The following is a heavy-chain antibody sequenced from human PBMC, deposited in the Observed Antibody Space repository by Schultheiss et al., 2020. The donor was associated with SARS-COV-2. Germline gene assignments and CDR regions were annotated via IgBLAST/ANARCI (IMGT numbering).Heavy chain of an antibody. V-gene: IGHV3-7*01. D-gene: IGHD5-18*01. CDR3: AREGYSYGYRAFDI. Sequence: GESLKISCAASGFTFSSYWMSWVRQAPGKGLEWVANIKQDGSEKYYVDSVKGRFTISRDNAKNSLYLQMNSLRAEDTAVYYCAREGYSYGYRAFDIWGQGTMVTVSS. CDR2: IKQDGSEK. J-gene: IGHJ3*02. CDR1: GFTFSSYW.